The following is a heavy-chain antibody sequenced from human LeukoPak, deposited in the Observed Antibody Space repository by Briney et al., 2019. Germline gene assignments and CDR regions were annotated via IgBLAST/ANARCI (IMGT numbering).Heavy chain of an antibody. CDR2: IGGSPDNT. CDR1: GFIFSSYG. J-gene: IGHJ4*02. V-gene: IGHV3-23*01. Sequence: PGGTLRLSCAASGFIFSSYGMSWVRQAPGKGLEWVSTIGGSPDNTYYVDSVKGRFTISRDNSKNTLYLQMNSLRAEDTAVYYCAKIDGYERDWTIDYWGQGTLVTVSS. D-gene: IGHD5-24*01. CDR3: AKIDGYERDWTIDY.